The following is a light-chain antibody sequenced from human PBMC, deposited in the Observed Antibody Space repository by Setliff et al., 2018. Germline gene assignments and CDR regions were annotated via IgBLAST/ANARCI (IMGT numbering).Light chain of an antibody. V-gene: IGLV2-14*01. CDR1: SSDVGGYNY. Sequence: QSVLTQPPSASGPPGQSVTISCTGTSSDVGGYNYVSWYQQHPGKAPKLMIYDVSKRPSGVSNRFSGSKSGNTASLTISGLQAEDEADYYCSSYTSSSPYVFGTGTKGTVL. J-gene: IGLJ1*01. CDR3: SSYTSSSPYV. CDR2: DVS.